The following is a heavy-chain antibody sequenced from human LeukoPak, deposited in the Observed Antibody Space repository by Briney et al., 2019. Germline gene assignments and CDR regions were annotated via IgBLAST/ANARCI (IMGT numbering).Heavy chain of an antibody. CDR2: INPNSGGT. CDR3: ARRGGRSDCSSTSCYVY. J-gene: IGHJ4*02. D-gene: IGHD2-2*01. CDR1: EYTFTGYY. V-gene: IGHV1-2*02. Sequence: GASVKVSCKASEYTFTGYYMHWVRQAPGQGLEWMGWINPNSGGTNYAQKFQGRVTMTRDTSISTDYMELSRLRSDDTAVYYCARRGGRSDCSSTSCYVYWGQGTLVTVSS.